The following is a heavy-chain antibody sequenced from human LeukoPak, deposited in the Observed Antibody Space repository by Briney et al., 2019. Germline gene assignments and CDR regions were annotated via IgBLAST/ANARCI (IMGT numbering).Heavy chain of an antibody. CDR1: GFTFSSYE. CDR3: ARCPSSSDAFDI. CDR2: ISGSST. D-gene: IGHD2-2*01. Sequence: PGGSLRLSCAASGFTFSSYEMNWVRQAPGKGLEWVSYISGSSTYYADSVKGRFTISRDNAKNSPYLQMNSLRAEDTAVYYCARCPSSSDAFDIWGQGTMVTVSS. V-gene: IGHV3-48*03. J-gene: IGHJ3*02.